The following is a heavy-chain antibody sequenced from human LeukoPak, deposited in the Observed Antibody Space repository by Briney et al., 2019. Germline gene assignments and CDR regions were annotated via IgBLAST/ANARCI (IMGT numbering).Heavy chain of an antibody. V-gene: IGHV3-7*01. D-gene: IGHD3-22*01. J-gene: IGHJ4*02. Sequence: PGGSLRLSCAASGFTFSSYWMSWVRQAPGKGLEWVANLKQDGSEKYYVDSVKGRFTISRDNAKNSLYLQMNSLRAEDTAVYYCAREGSYYDSSGPYGGGIYAFDYWGQGTLVTVSS. CDR3: AREGSYYDSSGPYGGGIYAFDY. CDR1: GFTFSSYW. CDR2: LKQDGSEK.